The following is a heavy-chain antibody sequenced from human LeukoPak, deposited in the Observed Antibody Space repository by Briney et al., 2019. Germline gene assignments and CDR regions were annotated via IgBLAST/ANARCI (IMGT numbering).Heavy chain of an antibody. CDR2: ISSNGGST. CDR1: GFTFSSYA. J-gene: IGHJ3*02. CDR3: ARDLRGGSYYAVDI. Sequence: PGGSLRLSCAASGFTFSSYAMHWVRQAPGKGLEYVSAISSNGGSTYYANSVKGRFTISRYNSKNTLYLQMGSLRAEDMAVYYCARDLRGGSYYAVDIWGQGTMVTVSS. D-gene: IGHD1-26*01. V-gene: IGHV3-64*01.